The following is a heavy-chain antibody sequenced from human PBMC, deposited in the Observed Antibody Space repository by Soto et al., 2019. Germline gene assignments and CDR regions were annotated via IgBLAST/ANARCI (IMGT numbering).Heavy chain of an antibody. CDR3: ATDYDFWSGNPAFGMDV. D-gene: IGHD3-3*01. CDR1: GLTFISYG. V-gene: IGHV3-48*02. J-gene: IGHJ6*02. Sequence: GVSMILSCGASGLTFISYGRNWVRKATGKGLEWVSFISSSTSTIHYADSVKGRFTISRDNAKNSLYLQMNSLRDEDTAVYYCATDYDFWSGNPAFGMDVWGQGTTVTVSS. CDR2: ISSSTSTI.